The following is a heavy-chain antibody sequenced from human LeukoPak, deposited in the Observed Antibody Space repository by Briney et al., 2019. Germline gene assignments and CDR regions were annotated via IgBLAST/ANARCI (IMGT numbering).Heavy chain of an antibody. CDR3: ARGRWRMDV. J-gene: IGHJ6*02. CDR1: GGSFSGYY. D-gene: IGHD5-24*01. V-gene: IGHV4-34*01. Sequence: SETLSLTCAVYGGSFSGYYWSWIRQPPGKGLEWIGEINHSGSTNYNPSLKSRVTISVDTSKNQFSLKLSSVTAADTAVYYCARGRWRMDVWGRGTTVTVSS. CDR2: INHSGST.